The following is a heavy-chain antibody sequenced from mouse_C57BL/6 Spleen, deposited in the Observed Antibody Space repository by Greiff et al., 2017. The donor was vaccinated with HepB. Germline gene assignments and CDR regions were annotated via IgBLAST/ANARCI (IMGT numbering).Heavy chain of an antibody. CDR2: ISDGGSYT. D-gene: IGHD1-1*01. Sequence: EVMLVESGGGLVKPGGSLKLSCAASGFTFSSYAMSWVRQTPEKRLEWVATISDGGSYTYYPDNVKGRFTISRDNAKNNLYLQMSHLKSEDTAMYYCARDLLRRNYFDYWGQGTTLTVSS. J-gene: IGHJ2*01. V-gene: IGHV5-4*01. CDR3: ARDLLRRNYFDY. CDR1: GFTFSSYA.